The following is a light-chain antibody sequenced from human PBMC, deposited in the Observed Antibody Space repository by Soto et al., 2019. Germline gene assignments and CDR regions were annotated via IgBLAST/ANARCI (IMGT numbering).Light chain of an antibody. CDR3: QQYNNWHRST. CDR2: RTS. V-gene: IGKV3-15*01. CDR1: QSISSN. J-gene: IGKJ4*01. Sequence: EIVMTQSQATLSVSPGERSTLSCRTSQSISSNLAWYQQKPGQAPRLLMFRTSSRATGFPARFSGSGSGTEFNLTISSLQSEDFGVYYCQQYNNWHRSTFGGGTKVDI.